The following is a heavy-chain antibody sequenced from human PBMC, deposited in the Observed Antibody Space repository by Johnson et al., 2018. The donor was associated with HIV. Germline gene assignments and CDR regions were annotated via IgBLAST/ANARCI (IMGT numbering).Heavy chain of an antibody. D-gene: IGHD2-15*01. CDR3: ARSKDCSVGTCPDGLDI. CDR1: GFTFSSYA. Sequence: QVQLVESGGGVVQPGRSLRLSCAASGFTFSSYAMHWVRQAPGKGLEWVAVISYDGSEKYFADSVKGRFTISRDSSKNTLYLQMNSLRAEDTAVYYCARSKDCSVGTCPDGLDIWGQGTMVIVSS. J-gene: IGHJ3*02. CDR2: ISYDGSEK. V-gene: IGHV3-30*04.